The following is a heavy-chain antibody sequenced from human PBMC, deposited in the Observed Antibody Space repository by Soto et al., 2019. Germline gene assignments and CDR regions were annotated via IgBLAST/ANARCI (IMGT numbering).Heavy chain of an antibody. CDR2: ISAYNGNR. Sequence: ASVKVSCKASGYTFTSYGISWVRQAPGQGLEWMGWISAYNGNRNYAQKLQGRVTMTTDTSTSTAYMELRSLRSDDTAVYYCARGVSDIVATYLDYWGQGTLVTVSS. CDR1: GYTFTSYG. V-gene: IGHV1-18*01. D-gene: IGHD5-12*01. J-gene: IGHJ4*02. CDR3: ARGVSDIVATYLDY.